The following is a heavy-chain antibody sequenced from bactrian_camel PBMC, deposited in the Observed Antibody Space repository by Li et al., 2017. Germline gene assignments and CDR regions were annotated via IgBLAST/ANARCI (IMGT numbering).Heavy chain of an antibody. Sequence: HVQLVESGGGSVQIGGSLTLSCAVTGNGDGSGYWCTGWFRQAPGQEREGVAAIYSGDGAAIYTDSAKGRFTISQDNASKTVRLQMNSLEPEDTAMYHCAVYDAYAGRCSFREDYYDYWGPGTQVTVS. CDR2: IYSGDGAA. J-gene: IGHJ4*01. D-gene: IGHD2*01. CDR1: GNGDGSGYWC. V-gene: IGHV3S63*01. CDR3: AVYDAYAGRCSFREDYYDY.